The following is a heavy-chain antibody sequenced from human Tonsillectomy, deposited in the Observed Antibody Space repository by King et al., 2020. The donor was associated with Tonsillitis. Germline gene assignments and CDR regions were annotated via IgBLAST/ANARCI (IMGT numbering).Heavy chain of an antibody. Sequence: HVQLVESGGGVVQPGRSLRLSCAASGFTFSSYAMHWVRQAPDKGLEWVAVISYDGSNKYYADSVKGRFTISRDNSKNTLYLQMNSLRAEDTAVYYCARSELDIVATIPAMTFDIWGEGTMVTVSS. CDR2: ISYDGSNK. D-gene: IGHD5-12*01. CDR3: ARSELDIVATIPAMTFDI. V-gene: IGHV3-30-3*01. CDR1: GFTFSSYA. J-gene: IGHJ3*02.